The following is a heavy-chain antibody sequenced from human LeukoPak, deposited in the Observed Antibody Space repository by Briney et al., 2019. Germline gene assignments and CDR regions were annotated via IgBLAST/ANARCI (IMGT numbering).Heavy chain of an antibody. CDR2: ISGSGGST. Sequence: GGSLRLSCAASEFTFSSYAMNWVRQAPGNGLEWVSAISGSGGSTYYADSVKGRFTISRDNSKNILYLQMNSLRAEDTALYYCAKSYSGSYDNYFDYWGQGTLVIVSS. CDR1: EFTFSSYA. J-gene: IGHJ4*02. CDR3: AKSYSGSYDNYFDY. D-gene: IGHD1-26*01. V-gene: IGHV3-23*01.